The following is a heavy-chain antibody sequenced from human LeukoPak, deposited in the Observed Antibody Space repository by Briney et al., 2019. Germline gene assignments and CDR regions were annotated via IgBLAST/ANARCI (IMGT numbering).Heavy chain of an antibody. CDR1: GGSITGYY. CDR3: ASNPEWEWEGFDY. J-gene: IGHJ4*02. D-gene: IGHD1-26*01. V-gene: IGHV4-39*07. CDR2: IYYSGST. Sequence: SETLSLTCTVSGGSITGYYRGWIRQPPGKGLEWIGSIYYSGSTYYNPSLKSRVTISVDTSKNQFSLKLSSVTAADTAVYYCASNPEWEWEGFDYWGQGTLVTVSP.